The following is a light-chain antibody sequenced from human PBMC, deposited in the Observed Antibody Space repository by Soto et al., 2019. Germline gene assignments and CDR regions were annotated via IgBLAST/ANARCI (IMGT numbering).Light chain of an antibody. V-gene: IGKV3-15*01. CDR2: GAS. CDR1: QSVSSN. Sequence: EIVMTQSPATLSVSPGERATLSCRASQSVSSNLAWYQQKPGQTPRLLIYGASTRATGIPARFSGSGSGTEFTHTISSLQSEDFAVYYCQQYNNWLRYTFGQGTKLEIK. CDR3: QQYNNWLRYT. J-gene: IGKJ2*01.